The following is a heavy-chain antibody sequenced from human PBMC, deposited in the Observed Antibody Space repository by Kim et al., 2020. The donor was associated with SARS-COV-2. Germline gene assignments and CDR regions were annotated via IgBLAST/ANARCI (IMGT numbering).Heavy chain of an antibody. D-gene: IGHD2-15*01. V-gene: IGHV3-9*01. Sequence: GGSLRLSCAASGFTFDDYAMHWVRQAPGKGLEWVSGISWNSGSIGYADSVKGRFTISRDNAKNSLYLQMSSLRAEDTALYYCARTVVTHKGYFDYWGQGTLVTVSS. CDR1: GFTFDDYA. CDR3: ARTVVTHKGYFDY. CDR2: ISWNSGSI. J-gene: IGHJ4*02.